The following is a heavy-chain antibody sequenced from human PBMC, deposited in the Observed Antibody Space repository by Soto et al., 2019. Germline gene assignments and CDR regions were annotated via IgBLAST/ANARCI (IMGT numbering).Heavy chain of an antibody. CDR2: IYYSGST. Sequence: SETLSLTCTVSGGSISSSSYYWGWIRQPPGKGLERIGSIYYSGSTYYNPSLKSRVTISVDTSKNQFSLKLSSVTAADTAVYYCARRRQYYDISTGLGWDWFDPWGQGTLVTVS. D-gene: IGHD3-9*01. CDR3: ARRRQYYDISTGLGWDWFDP. CDR1: GGSISSSSYY. V-gene: IGHV4-39*01. J-gene: IGHJ5*02.